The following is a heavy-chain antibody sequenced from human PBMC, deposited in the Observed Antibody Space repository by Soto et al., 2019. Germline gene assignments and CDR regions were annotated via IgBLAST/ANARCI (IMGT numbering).Heavy chain of an antibody. CDR1: GFSFSSSW. Sequence: EVQLVESGGGLVQPGESLRLSCAASGFSFSSSWMHWVRQAPGKGLVWVSRINNDGSNTRYADSVKGRFTVSRDNAKNTLYLQMNSLRAEDTAVYYCAIPYDFWTGYYLPGDSWGQGTLVTVSS. V-gene: IGHV3-74*01. D-gene: IGHD3-3*01. CDR2: INNDGSNT. J-gene: IGHJ5*02. CDR3: AIPYDFWTGYYLPGDS.